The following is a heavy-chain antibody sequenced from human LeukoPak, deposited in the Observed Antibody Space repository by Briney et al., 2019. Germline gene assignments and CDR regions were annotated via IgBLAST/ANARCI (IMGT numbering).Heavy chain of an antibody. D-gene: IGHD4-17*01. Sequence: PGGSLRLSCTGSGFTFSTSGMNWVRQAPGRGLDWVSYISSSSDTIVYADSVKGRFTSSRDNAKNSLYLQMNSLRVEDTAVYYCASPLGDSVFYWGQGTLVTVSS. CDR1: GFTFSTSG. J-gene: IGHJ4*02. CDR3: ASPLGDSVFY. V-gene: IGHV3-48*04. CDR2: ISSSSDTI.